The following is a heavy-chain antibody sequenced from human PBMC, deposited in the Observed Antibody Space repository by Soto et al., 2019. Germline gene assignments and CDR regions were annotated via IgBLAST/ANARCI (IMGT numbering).Heavy chain of an antibody. V-gene: IGHV4-59*01. J-gene: IGHJ4*02. CDR2: IHYSGTT. CDR3: AAGEASSRNLAPYYLDF. D-gene: IGHD6-13*01. Sequence: SETLSLTCTVSGGSMRNYFWAWIWQPPGKGLEWIGYIHYSGTTSFFPSYNPSLRSRVTISEDTSKNQFSLKLLSVTTADTAVYFCAAGEASSRNLAPYYLDFWGQGTLVTAPQ. CDR1: GGSMRNYF.